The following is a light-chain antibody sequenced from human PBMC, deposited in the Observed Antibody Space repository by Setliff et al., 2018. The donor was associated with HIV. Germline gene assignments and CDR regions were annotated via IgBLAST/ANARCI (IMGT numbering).Light chain of an antibody. Sequence: QSVLAQPRSVSGSPGQSVTISCTGTSSDVGAYNYVSWYQQHPGKAPKLMICDVSKRPSGVPDRFSASKSGNTASLTIPGLQAEDEADYYCCSYAGSYNWVFGGGTKVTVL. CDR2: DVS. V-gene: IGLV2-11*01. CDR1: SSDVGAYNY. CDR3: CSYAGSYNWV. J-gene: IGLJ3*02.